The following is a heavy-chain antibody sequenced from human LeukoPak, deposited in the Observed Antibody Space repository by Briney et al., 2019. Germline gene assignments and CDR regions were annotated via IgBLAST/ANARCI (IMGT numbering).Heavy chain of an antibody. J-gene: IGHJ5*02. CDR1: GYTFTIYD. CDR2: ISAYNGNT. Sequence: ASVKVSCKASGYTFTIYDISWVRQAPGQGLEWMGWISAYNGNTNYAQKLQGRVTMTSDTSTSTAYMELRSLRSDDTAVYYCARILRYYGSANWFDPWGQGTLVTVSS. V-gene: IGHV1-18*01. D-gene: IGHD3-10*01. CDR3: ARILRYYGSANWFDP.